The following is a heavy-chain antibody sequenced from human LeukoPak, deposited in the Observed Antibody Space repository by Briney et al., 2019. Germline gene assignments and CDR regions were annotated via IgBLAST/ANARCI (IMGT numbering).Heavy chain of an antibody. D-gene: IGHD3-3*01. V-gene: IGHV4-39*01. Sequence: SETLSLTCTVSGGSISRSSYYWGWIRQPPGKGLGWIGSIYYSGSTYYNPSLKSRVTISVDTSKNQFSLKLSSVTAADTAVYYCARRFPDHYDFWSGYHYYFDYWGQGTLVTVSS. J-gene: IGHJ4*02. CDR2: IYYSGST. CDR1: GGSISRSSYY. CDR3: ARRFPDHYDFWSGYHYYFDY.